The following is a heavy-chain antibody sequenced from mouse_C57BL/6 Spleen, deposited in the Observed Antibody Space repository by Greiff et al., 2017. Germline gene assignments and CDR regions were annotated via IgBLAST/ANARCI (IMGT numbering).Heavy chain of an antibody. V-gene: IGHV5-4*01. CDR1: GFTFSSYA. J-gene: IGHJ2*01. CDR3: ARERYYGSSYLDY. Sequence: EVQGVESGGGLVKPGGSLKLSCAASGFTFSSYAMSWVRQTPEKRLEWVATISDGGSYTYYPDNVKGRFTISRDNAKNNLYLQMSHLKSEDTAMYYCARERYYGSSYLDYWGQGTTLTVSS. CDR2: ISDGGSYT. D-gene: IGHD1-1*01.